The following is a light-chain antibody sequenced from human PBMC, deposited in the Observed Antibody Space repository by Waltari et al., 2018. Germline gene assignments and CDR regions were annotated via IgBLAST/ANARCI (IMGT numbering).Light chain of an antibody. V-gene: IGLV3-1*01. CDR3: QTWDSNTGV. J-gene: IGLJ2*01. CDR1: ELGNKY. CDR2: QDT. Sequence: SYDLIQPPSVSVSPGQTASITCSGDELGNKYVYWYQQKSGQSPIRVIYQDTNRPSGIPERFSGSNSGNTATLTIRGTQALDEADFYCQTWDSNTGVFGGGTKLTVL.